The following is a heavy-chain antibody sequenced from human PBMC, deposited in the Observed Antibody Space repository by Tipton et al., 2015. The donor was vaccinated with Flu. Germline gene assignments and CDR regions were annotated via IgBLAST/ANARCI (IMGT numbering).Heavy chain of an antibody. D-gene: IGHD3-22*01. CDR2: INHSGST. V-gene: IGHV4-34*01. J-gene: IGHJ4*02. Sequence: LRLSCAVYGGSFSGYYWSWIRQPPGKGLEWIGEINHSGSTNYNPSLKSRVTISVDTSKNQFSLKPSSVTAADTAVYYCARVRAIYYDSSGLSPGYFDYWGQGTLVTVSS. CDR3: ARVRAIYYDSSGLSPGYFDY. CDR1: GGSFSGYY.